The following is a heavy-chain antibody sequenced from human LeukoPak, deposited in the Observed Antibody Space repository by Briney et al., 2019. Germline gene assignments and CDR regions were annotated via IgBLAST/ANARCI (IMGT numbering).Heavy chain of an antibody. J-gene: IGHJ4*02. CDR2: ISRSGSTI. CDR3: ARESMSTVTIDY. Sequence: GGSLRLSCAASGFTFSSYYMSWVRQAPGKGLEWVSNISRSGSTIYYADSVKGRFTISRDNAKNSLYLQMNSLRAEDTAVYYCARESMSTVTIDYWGQGTLVTVSS. CDR1: GFTFSSYY. D-gene: IGHD4-11*01. V-gene: IGHV3-11*01.